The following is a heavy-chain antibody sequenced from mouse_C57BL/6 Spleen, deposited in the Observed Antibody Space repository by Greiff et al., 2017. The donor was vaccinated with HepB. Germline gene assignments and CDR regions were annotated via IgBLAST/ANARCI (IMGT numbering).Heavy chain of an antibody. V-gene: IGHV1-26*01. CDR3: ARWDGSSDFDY. Sequence: VQLQQSGPELVKPGASVKISCKASGYTFTDYYMNWVKQSHGKSLEWIGDINPNNGGTSYNQKFKGKATLTVDKSSSTAYMELRSLTSEDSAVYYCARWDGSSDFDYWGQGTTLTVSS. CDR1: GYTFTDYY. J-gene: IGHJ2*01. CDR2: INPNNGGT. D-gene: IGHD1-1*01.